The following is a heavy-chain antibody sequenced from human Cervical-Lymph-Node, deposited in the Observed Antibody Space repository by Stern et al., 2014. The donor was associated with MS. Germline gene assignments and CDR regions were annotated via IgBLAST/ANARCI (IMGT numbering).Heavy chain of an antibody. CDR1: GATFSTNA. V-gene: IGHV1-69*01. Sequence: VQLVESGAEVRQPGSSVKVSCKASGATFSTNAISWVRQAPGQGLERMGGIVPIFDKANYAQSFRGRVTISADESTSTAYLELSSLRSDDTAVYYCAREHHGGNFESWGQGTLVIVS. D-gene: IGHD4-23*01. J-gene: IGHJ4*02. CDR2: IVPIFDKA. CDR3: AREHHGGNFES.